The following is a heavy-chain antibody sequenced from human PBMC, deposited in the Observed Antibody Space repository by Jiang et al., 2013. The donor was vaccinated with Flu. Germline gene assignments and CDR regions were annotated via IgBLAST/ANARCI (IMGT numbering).Heavy chain of an antibody. CDR3: ARTNAFDI. CDR1: GDSMTNKH. J-gene: IGHJ3*02. Sequence: GLVKPSETLSLTCTVSGDSMTNKHWSWIRQPPGKGLEWIGCIYYSGSTYHDPSLKSRVTISLDTAKNQFSLRLTSVTAADTATYYCARTNAFDIWGQGTMVTISS. CDR2: IYYSGST. V-gene: IGHV4-59*01.